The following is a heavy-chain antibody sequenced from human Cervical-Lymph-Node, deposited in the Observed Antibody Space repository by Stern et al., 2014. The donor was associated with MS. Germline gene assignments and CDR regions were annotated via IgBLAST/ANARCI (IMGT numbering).Heavy chain of an antibody. CDR3: SRGIGGYYYEYFHH. J-gene: IGHJ1*01. Sequence: QLVQSGAEVKKPGSSVKVSCKASGGTFSNYAISWVRQAPGQGLEWMGGIIPIYGTANYAQKFQGRVTITADESTSTAYMELSSLRSEDTAVYYCSRGIGGYYYEYFHHWGQGTLVTVSS. CDR1: GGTFSNYA. D-gene: IGHD3-22*01. CDR2: IIPIYGTA. V-gene: IGHV1-69*01.